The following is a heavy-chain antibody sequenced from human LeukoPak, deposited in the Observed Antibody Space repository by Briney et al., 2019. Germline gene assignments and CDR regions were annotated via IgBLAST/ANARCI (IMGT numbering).Heavy chain of an antibody. V-gene: IGHV4-34*01. Sequence: SETLSLTCAVYGGSFSGYYWSWIRQPPGKGLEWMGEINHSGSTNYNPSLKSRVTISVDTSKNQFSLKLSSVTAADTAVYYCARRKASLWFGELLGNWFDPWGQGTLVTVSS. CDR2: INHSGST. CDR1: GGSFSGYY. J-gene: IGHJ5*02. D-gene: IGHD3-10*01. CDR3: ARRKASLWFGELLGNWFDP.